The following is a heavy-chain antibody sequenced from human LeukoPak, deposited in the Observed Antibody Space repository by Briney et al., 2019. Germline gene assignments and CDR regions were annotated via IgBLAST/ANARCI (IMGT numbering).Heavy chain of an antibody. V-gene: IGHV3-7*01. J-gene: IGHJ4*02. CDR1: GFTFYSYW. Sequence: GGSLRLSCAASGFTFYSYWMSWVRQAPGKGLEWVANIKQDGSEKYYVDSVKGRFTISRDNAKNSLYLQMNSLRAEDRAVYYCAKVGLSRNIVAFDYWGQGTLVTVSS. CDR3: AKVGLSRNIVAFDY. CDR2: IKQDGSEK. D-gene: IGHD5-12*01.